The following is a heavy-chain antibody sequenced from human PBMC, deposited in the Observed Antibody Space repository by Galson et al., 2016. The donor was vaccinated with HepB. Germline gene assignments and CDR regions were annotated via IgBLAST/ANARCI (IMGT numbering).Heavy chain of an antibody. CDR2: ISSRGGRT. D-gene: IGHD6-19*01. CDR3: AKGFRPYRSGWERLFEHSYHYYGMDV. V-gene: IGHV3-23*01. J-gene: IGHJ6*02. CDR1: GLTFSSYA. Sequence: SLRLSCAASGLTFSSYAMSWARQAPGKGLEWVSSISSRGGRTYYTDSVKGRFTVSRDNSKNTLYVQMNTLRAKDTAVYYCAKGFRPYRSGWERLFEHSYHYYGMDVWGQGTTVTVSS.